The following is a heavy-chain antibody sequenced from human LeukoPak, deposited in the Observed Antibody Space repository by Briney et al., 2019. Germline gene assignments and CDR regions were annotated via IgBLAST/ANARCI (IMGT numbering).Heavy chain of an antibody. V-gene: IGHV3-48*03. CDR2: ISRSGSTK. CDR3: ARSRRRELLRTYFDY. D-gene: IGHD1-26*01. Sequence: GGSLRLSCAASGFTFSSYEMNWVRQAPGKGLEWVSSISRSGSTKYYADSVKGRFTISRDNSKNTLYLQMNSLRAEDTAVYYCARSRRRELLRTYFDYWGQGTLVTVSS. J-gene: IGHJ4*02. CDR1: GFTFSSYE.